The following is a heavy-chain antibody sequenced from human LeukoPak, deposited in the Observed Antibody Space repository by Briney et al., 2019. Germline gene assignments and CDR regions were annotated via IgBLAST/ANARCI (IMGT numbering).Heavy chain of an antibody. J-gene: IGHJ5*02. CDR1: GGSISSYY. Sequence: SETLSLTCTVSGGSISSYYWGWIRQPPGKGLEWIGYIYYSGSTNYNPSLKSRVTISVDTSKNQFSLKLSSVTAVDTAVYYCARTRFVVVPAAKDNWFDPWGQGTLVTVSS. CDR3: ARTRFVVVPAAKDNWFDP. V-gene: IGHV4-59*01. D-gene: IGHD2-2*01. CDR2: IYYSGST.